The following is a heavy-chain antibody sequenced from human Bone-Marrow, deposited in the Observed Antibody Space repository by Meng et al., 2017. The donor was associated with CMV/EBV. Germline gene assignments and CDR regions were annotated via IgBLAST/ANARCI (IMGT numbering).Heavy chain of an antibody. CDR1: GGSISSGSYY. D-gene: IGHD4-11*01. J-gene: IGHJ5*02. Sequence: QVQLEEPGPGLVNPSQTLALTCTVSGGSISSGSYYWSWIRQPAGKGLEWIGRIYTSGSTNYNPSLKSRVTISVDTSKNQFSLKLSSVTAADTAVYYCARVRDYSNRWFDPWGQGTLVTVSS. V-gene: IGHV4-61*02. CDR3: ARVRDYSNRWFDP. CDR2: IYTSGST.